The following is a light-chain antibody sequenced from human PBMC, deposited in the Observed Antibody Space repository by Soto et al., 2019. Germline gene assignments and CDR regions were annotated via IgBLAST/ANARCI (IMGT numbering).Light chain of an antibody. J-gene: IGKJ1*01. CDR2: GAS. CDR1: QNVRTF. V-gene: IGKV3D-15*01. CDR3: QQYDKWPRT. Sequence: EVVLTQSPATLSLSPGERTTLSCSASQNVRTFLDWYQQKPGQAPRLLIYGASNRATGIPARFSGGGSGAEYTLTISSLQSEDFAVYYCQQYDKWPRTFGQGTKVDIK.